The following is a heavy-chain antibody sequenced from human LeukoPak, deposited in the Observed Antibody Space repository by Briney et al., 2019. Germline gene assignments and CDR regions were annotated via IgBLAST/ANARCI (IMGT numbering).Heavy chain of an antibody. Sequence: SETLSLTCTVSGGSISSSSYYRGWIRQPPGKGLEWIGSIYYSGSTHYNPSLKSRVTISVDTSKNQFSLKLSSVTAADTAVYYCARDYDYGDLDAFDIWGQGTMVTVSS. D-gene: IGHD4-17*01. V-gene: IGHV4-39*07. CDR1: GGSISSSSYY. J-gene: IGHJ3*02. CDR3: ARDYDYGDLDAFDI. CDR2: IYYSGST.